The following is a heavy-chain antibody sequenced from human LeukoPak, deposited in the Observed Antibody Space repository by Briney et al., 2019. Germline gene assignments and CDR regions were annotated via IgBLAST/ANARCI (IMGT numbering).Heavy chain of an antibody. CDR2: IGGTGATR. V-gene: IGHV3-48*03. J-gene: IGHJ5*02. Sequence: GGSLRLSCVASGFTLSDYEMNWVRQAPGKGLEWVSYIGGTGATRYYADSVKGRFTISRDNAKNSLYLEMSSLRAEDTAVYYCARGGYTRLISWCEGILVRVS. D-gene: IGHD5-24*01. CDR3: ARGGYTRLIS. CDR1: GFTLSDYE.